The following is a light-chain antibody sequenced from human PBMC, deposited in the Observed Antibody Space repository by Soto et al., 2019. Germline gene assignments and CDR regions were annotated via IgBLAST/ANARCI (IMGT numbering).Light chain of an antibody. CDR3: PQYGTSPQT. CDR2: GVS. V-gene: IGKV3-20*01. Sequence: EIVLTQSPGTLSLSPGERATLSCKASQTVTSSYLAWYQQKPGQAPRLLIYGVSSRATGIPDRFSGSGSGTDFTLNISRLEPEDFAVYYCPQYGTSPQTFGQGTKVEIK. J-gene: IGKJ2*01. CDR1: QTVTSSY.